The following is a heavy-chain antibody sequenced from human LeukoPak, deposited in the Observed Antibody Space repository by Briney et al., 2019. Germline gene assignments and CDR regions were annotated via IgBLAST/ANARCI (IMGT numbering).Heavy chain of an antibody. Sequence: GGSLRLSCAASGFTFSSYSMNWVRQAPGKGLEWVSSISSSSSYIYYADSVEGRFTISRDNAKNSLYLQMNSLRREDTAVYYCARDDEVSVYFDYWGQGTLVTVSS. CDR3: ARDDEVSVYFDY. CDR1: GFTFSSYS. J-gene: IGHJ4*02. D-gene: IGHD3-16*02. CDR2: ISSSSSYI. V-gene: IGHV3-21*01.